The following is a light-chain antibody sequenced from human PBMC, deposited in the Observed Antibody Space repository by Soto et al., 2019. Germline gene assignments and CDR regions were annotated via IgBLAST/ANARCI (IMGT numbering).Light chain of an antibody. J-gene: IGLJ1*01. CDR1: ASDVGVYNY. Sequence: QSVLTQPASVSGSPGQSITISCTGTASDVGVYNYISWYQHHPGKAPKLMIFEVSNGPSGVSNRFSGSKSGNTASLTISGLQAEDEADYFCSSYTGSSTPYVFGTGTKLTVL. CDR2: EVS. V-gene: IGLV2-14*01. CDR3: SSYTGSSTPYV.